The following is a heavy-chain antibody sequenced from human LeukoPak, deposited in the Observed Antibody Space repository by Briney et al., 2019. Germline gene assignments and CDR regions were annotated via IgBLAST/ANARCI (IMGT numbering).Heavy chain of an antibody. D-gene: IGHD2-21*02. CDR1: GGTFSSYA. CDR3: ASTAGVVTATTNRYFDY. J-gene: IGHJ4*02. Sequence: SVKVSCKASGGTFSSYAISWVRQAPGQGLEWMGRIIPIIGIANYAQKFQGRVTITADKSTSTAYMELSSLRSEDTAVYYCASTAGVVTATTNRYFDYWGQGTLVTVSS. V-gene: IGHV1-69*04. CDR2: IIPIIGIA.